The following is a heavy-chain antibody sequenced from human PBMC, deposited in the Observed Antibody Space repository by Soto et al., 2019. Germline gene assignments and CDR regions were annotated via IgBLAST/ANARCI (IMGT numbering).Heavy chain of an antibody. J-gene: IGHJ3*02. CDR2: ISTYNGDT. V-gene: IGHV1-18*04. CDR3: ARRPGENGDAFDI. CDR1: GFIFTNYV. D-gene: IGHD7-27*01. Sequence: QGQLAQSGAEVKKPGASVKVSCKASGFIFTNYVINWVRRAPGHGLEWMGSISTYNGDTNYAQKVQGRVTMTTDTFTSTAHMELRSLRSDDTAVYYCARRPGENGDAFDILGQGTMVTVSS.